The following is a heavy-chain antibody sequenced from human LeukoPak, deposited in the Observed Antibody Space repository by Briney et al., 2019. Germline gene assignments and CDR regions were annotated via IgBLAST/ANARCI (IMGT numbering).Heavy chain of an antibody. Sequence: SETLSLTCTVSGGSISSGSYYWSWIRQPAGKGLEWIGRIYTSGSTNYNPSLKSRVTISVDTSKNQFSLKLSSVTAADTAVYYCARRHYDRSDYYYYYMDVWGKGTTVTISS. V-gene: IGHV4-61*02. CDR2: IYTSGST. D-gene: IGHD3-22*01. CDR3: ARRHYDRSDYYYYYMDV. CDR1: GGSISSGSYY. J-gene: IGHJ6*03.